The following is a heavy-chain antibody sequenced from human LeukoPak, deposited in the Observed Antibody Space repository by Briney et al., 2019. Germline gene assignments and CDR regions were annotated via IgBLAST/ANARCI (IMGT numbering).Heavy chain of an antibody. CDR2: IFPGDSDT. Sequence: GGSLKISCKASGNSITTYWIGWVRQKPGKGLEWMGLIFPGDSDTKYSPSFQGHVTISADKSISTAYLQWSSLKASDTAMYYCATYFAGAETFDIWGQGTMVTVSS. CDR1: GNSITTYW. V-gene: IGHV5-51*01. D-gene: IGHD3-16*01. CDR3: ATYFAGAETFDI. J-gene: IGHJ3*02.